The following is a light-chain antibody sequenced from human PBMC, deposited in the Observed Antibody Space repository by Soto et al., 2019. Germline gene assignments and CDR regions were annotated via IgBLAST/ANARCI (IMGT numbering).Light chain of an antibody. Sequence: DIQMTQSPSSLSASIGDRVTITCQASQDINNYLNWYQQKPGKAPKLLIYDASNLETGVPSRFSGSGSGTDFTFTISSLQPEDIATYYCQKFDNFPRTFGQGTKVEIK. CDR1: QDINNY. V-gene: IGKV1-33*01. CDR2: DAS. CDR3: QKFDNFPRT. J-gene: IGKJ1*01.